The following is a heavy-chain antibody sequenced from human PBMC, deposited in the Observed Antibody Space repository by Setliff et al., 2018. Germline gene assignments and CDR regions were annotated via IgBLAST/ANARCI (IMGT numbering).Heavy chain of an antibody. CDR2: INHRGST. CDR3: ARGRNIAARLLDS. CDR1: GGTFSDYY. V-gene: IGHV4-34*01. Sequence: SETLSLTCADYGGTFSDYYWTWIRQPPGKGLEWVGEINHRGSTTYNPSLKSRVTISVDTSKDQFSLKVISMTAADTAVYYCARGRNIAARLLDSWGQGTLVTVSS. D-gene: IGHD6-6*01. J-gene: IGHJ4*02.